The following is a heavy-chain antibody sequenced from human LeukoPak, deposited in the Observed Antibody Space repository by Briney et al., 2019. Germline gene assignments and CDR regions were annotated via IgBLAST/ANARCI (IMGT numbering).Heavy chain of an antibody. D-gene: IGHD6-19*01. CDR2: IIPIFGTA. CDR3: AREQIAVAGLYGMDV. J-gene: IGHJ6*02. V-gene: IGHV1-69*13. Sequence: SVKVSFTASGGTFSSYAISWVRQAPGQGLEWMGGIIPIFGTANYAQKFQGRVTIIADESTSTAYMELSSLRSEDTAVYYCAREQIAVAGLYGMDVWGQGTTVTVSS. CDR1: GGTFSSYA.